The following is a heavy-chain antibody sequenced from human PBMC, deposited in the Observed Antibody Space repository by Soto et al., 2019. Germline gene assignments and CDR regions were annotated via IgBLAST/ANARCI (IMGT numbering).Heavy chain of an antibody. D-gene: IGHD5-12*01. J-gene: IGHJ3*02. CDR2: IYYSGST. V-gene: IGHV4-31*03. Sequence: QVQLHESGPGLVKPSQTLSLTCTVSGDSISTGSYYWSWIRQHPGKGLEWIGYIYYSGSTYYNPSLKSRVTILLDASKKEFSLKLSSVTAADTAVYYCARDGAGGYDRGHYAFDIWGQGTRVSVSS. CDR3: ARDGAGGYDRGHYAFDI. CDR1: GDSISTGSYY.